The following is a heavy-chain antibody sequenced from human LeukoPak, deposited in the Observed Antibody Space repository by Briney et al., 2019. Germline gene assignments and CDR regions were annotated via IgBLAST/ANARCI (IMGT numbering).Heavy chain of an antibody. J-gene: IGHJ5*02. CDR1: GFTFSRYS. V-gene: IGHV3-48*02. Sequence: PGGSLRLSCAASGFTFSRYSMNWVRQAPGKGLEWVSYISSSSSTIYYADSVKGRFTISRDNAKNSLYLQMNSLRDEDTAVYYCARDGTLLDYDFWSGYRADNWFDPWGQGTLVTVSS. CDR2: ISSSSSTI. D-gene: IGHD3-3*01. CDR3: ARDGTLLDYDFWSGYRADNWFDP.